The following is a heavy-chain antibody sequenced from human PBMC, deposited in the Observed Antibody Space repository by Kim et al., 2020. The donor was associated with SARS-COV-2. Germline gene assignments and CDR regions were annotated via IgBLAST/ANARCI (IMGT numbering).Heavy chain of an antibody. D-gene: IGHD3-22*01. J-gene: IGHJ4*02. V-gene: IGHV3-30*18. Sequence: GGSLRLSCAASGFTFSSYGMHWVRQAPGKGLEWVAVISYDGSNKYYADSVKGRFTISRDNSKNTLYLQMNSLRAEDTAVYYCAKDEAYYDSPNYFDYWGQGTLVTVSS. CDR1: GFTFSSYG. CDR2: ISYDGSNK. CDR3: AKDEAYYDSPNYFDY.